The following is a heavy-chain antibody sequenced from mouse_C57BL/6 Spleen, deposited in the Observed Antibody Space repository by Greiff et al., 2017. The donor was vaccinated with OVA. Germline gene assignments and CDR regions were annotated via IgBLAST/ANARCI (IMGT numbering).Heavy chain of an antibody. J-gene: IGHJ2*01. CDR2: IHPNSGST. D-gene: IGHD1-1*01. V-gene: IGHV1-64*01. CDR3: ARVPIYYYGSSRYYFDY. Sequence: QVQLQQPGAELVKPGASVKLSCKASGYTFTSYWMHWVKQRPGQGLEWIGMIHPNSGSTNYNEKFKSKATLTVDKSSSTAYMQLSSLTSEDSAVYYCARVPIYYYGSSRYYFDYWGQGTTLTVSS. CDR1: GYTFTSYW.